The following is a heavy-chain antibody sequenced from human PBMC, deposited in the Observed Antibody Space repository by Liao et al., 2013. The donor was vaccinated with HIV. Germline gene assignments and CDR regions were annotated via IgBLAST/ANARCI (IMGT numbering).Heavy chain of an antibody. CDR3: ARSMLLRPNWFDP. D-gene: IGHD2-15*01. Sequence: QVQLQESGPGLVKPSQTLSLTCTVSGGSISSGSYYWSWIRQPAGKGLEWIGRIYTSGSTNYNPSLKSRVTISIDTSKNQFSLKLSSVTAADTAVYYCARSMLLRPNWFDPWGQGTLGHRLL. V-gene: IGHV4-61*02. J-gene: IGHJ5*02. CDR1: GGSISSGSYY. CDR2: IYTSGST.